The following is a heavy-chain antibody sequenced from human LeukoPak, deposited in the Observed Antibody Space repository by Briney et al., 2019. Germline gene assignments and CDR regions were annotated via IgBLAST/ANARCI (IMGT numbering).Heavy chain of an antibody. J-gene: IGHJ5*02. Sequence: GGSLRLSCAASRFTFSSYDMNWVRQAPGKGLEWVSYISSSGSTIYYADSVKGRFTISRDNTKSSLYLQMNSLRAEDTAVYYCARGGQAGTGDLWGQGTLVTVSS. CDR1: RFTFSSYD. CDR3: ARGGQAGTGDL. CDR2: ISSSGSTI. D-gene: IGHD3-10*01. V-gene: IGHV3-48*03.